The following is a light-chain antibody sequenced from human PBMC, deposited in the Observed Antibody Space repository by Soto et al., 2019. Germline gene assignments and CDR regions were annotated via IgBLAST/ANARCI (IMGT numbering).Light chain of an antibody. CDR3: LQYYNFSWT. Sequence: AIQMTQSPSSLSASVGDRVAISCRACQDIRNTLAWYQQKPGEAPKLLIFAASNLQSGVPSRFSGSGSVTDFTLAITGLQPEDFATYYCLQYYNFSWTFGQGTKVDIK. V-gene: IGKV1-6*01. CDR2: AAS. J-gene: IGKJ1*01. CDR1: QDIRNT.